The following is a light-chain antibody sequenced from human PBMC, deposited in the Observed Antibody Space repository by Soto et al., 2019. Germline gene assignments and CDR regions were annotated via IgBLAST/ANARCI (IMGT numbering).Light chain of an antibody. CDR1: QSVRIN. V-gene: IGKV3-15*01. CDR2: GAS. CDR3: QEYSKWPSRT. J-gene: IGKJ1*01. Sequence: EIVMTQSPATLGVSPGGRATLSCRSSQSVRINVAWYQQKNGQAPRLLVYGASTRASGIPDRFSGSGSGTEFTLTISSLQSEDFAVYYCQEYSKWPSRTFGPGTKVDI.